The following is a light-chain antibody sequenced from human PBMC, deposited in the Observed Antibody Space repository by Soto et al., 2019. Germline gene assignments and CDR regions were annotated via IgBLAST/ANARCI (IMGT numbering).Light chain of an antibody. CDR1: SSNIGSNT. CDR2: SNN. J-gene: IGLJ2*01. Sequence: QSVLTQPPSASGTPGQRVTISCSRSSSNIGSNTVNWYQQLPGTAPKLLIYSNNQRPSGVPDRFSGSKSGTSASLAISGLQSEDEADYYCAAWDDSLNGVVFGGGTQLTV. CDR3: AAWDDSLNGVV. V-gene: IGLV1-44*01.